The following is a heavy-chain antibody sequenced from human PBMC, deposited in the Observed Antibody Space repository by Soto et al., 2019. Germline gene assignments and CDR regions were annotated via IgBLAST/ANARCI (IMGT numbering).Heavy chain of an antibody. D-gene: IGHD3-3*01. CDR2: INHSGST. CDR1: GGSFSGYY. V-gene: IGHV4-34*01. Sequence: QVQLQQWGAGLLKPSETLSLTCAVYGGSFSGYYWSWIRQPPGKGLEWIGEINHSGSTNYNPSLKSRVTISVDTSKNQCSLKLSSVPAADTAVYYCAGRAYYDFWSGYYRYYYGMDVWGQGTTVTVSS. CDR3: AGRAYYDFWSGYYRYYYGMDV. J-gene: IGHJ6*02.